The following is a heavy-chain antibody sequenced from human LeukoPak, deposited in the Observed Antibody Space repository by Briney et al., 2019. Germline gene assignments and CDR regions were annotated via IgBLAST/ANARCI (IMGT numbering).Heavy chain of an antibody. Sequence: SVKVSCKASGGTFSSYAISWVRQAPGQGLEWMGGIIPIFGTANYAQKFQGRVTITTDESTSTAYMELSSLRSEDTAVYYCARDSGGPYYYDSSGYYPQPRRYYYDYWGQGTLVTVSS. V-gene: IGHV1-69*05. CDR2: IIPIFGTA. CDR3: ARDSGGPYYYDSSGYYPQPRRYYYDY. J-gene: IGHJ4*02. D-gene: IGHD3-22*01. CDR1: GGTFSSYA.